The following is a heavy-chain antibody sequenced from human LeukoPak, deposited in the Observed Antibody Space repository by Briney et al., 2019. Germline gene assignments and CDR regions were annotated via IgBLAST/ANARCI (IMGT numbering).Heavy chain of an antibody. J-gene: IGHJ4*02. CDR1: GFTFDDYG. Sequence: GGSLRLSCAASGFTFDDYGMSWVRQAPGKGLEWVSGINWNGGSTGYTDSVKGRFTISRDNAKNSLYLQMNSLRAEDTALYYCARELGYCSGGSCERNYYFDYWGQGTLVTVSS. CDR3: ARELGYCSGGSCERNYYFDY. V-gene: IGHV3-20*04. D-gene: IGHD2-15*01. CDR2: INWNGGST.